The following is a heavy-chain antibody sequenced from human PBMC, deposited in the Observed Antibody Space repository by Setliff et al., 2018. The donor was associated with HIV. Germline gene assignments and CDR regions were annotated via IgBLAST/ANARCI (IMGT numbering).Heavy chain of an antibody. CDR3: ARDDPLYYDSSGYYYVVAFDI. D-gene: IGHD3-22*01. CDR1: GYTFTSYG. V-gene: IGHV1-18*01. Sequence: ASVKVSCKASGYTFTSYGISWVRQAPGQGLEWMGWISAYNGNTNYAQKLQGRVTMTTDTSTSTAYVELRSLRSDDTAVYYGARDDPLYYDSSGYYYVVAFDIWGQGTMVTVSS. CDR2: ISAYNGNT. J-gene: IGHJ3*02.